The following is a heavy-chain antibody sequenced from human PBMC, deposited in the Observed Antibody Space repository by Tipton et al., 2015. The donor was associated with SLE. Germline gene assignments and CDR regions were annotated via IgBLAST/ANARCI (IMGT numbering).Heavy chain of an antibody. Sequence: TLSLTCTVSGGSISSSSYYWGWIRQPPGKGLEWIGSIYYSGSTYYNPSLKSRVTISVDTSKNQFSLKLSSVTAADTAVYYCARGYYDFWSGYYRGAFDIWGQGTMVTVSS. CDR2: IYYSGST. V-gene: IGHV4-39*07. CDR1: GGSISSSSYY. D-gene: IGHD3-3*01. CDR3: ARGYYDFWSGYYRGAFDI. J-gene: IGHJ3*02.